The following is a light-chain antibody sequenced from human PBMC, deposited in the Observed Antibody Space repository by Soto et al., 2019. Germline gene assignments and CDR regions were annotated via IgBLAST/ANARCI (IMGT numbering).Light chain of an antibody. CDR3: QQYENLPT. CDR2: DAS. V-gene: IGKV1-33*01. J-gene: IGKJ5*01. Sequence: DIQMTQSPSTLSATAGDRVTITCRASQSISISLNWYQQKPGRAPKLLIYDASNLEAGVPSRFRGSGSGTDFTFTISRLQPEDIATYYCQQYENLPTFGQGTRLEIK. CDR1: QSISIS.